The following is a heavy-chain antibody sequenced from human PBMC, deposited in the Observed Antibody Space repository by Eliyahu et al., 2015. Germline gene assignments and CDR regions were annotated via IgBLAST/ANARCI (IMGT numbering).Heavy chain of an antibody. D-gene: IGHD6-19*01. CDR2: INPNSGGT. Sequence: QVQLVQSGAEVKKPGASVKVSCKXSXXXFTGYYMHWVRQAPGQGLEWMGWINPNSGGTNYAQKXQGRVTMTRDTSISTAYMELSRLRSDDTAVYYCARARASGSHQGTRLSYWGQGTLVTVSS. V-gene: IGHV1-2*02. CDR3: ARARASGSHQGTRLSY. J-gene: IGHJ4*02. CDR1: XXXFTGYY.